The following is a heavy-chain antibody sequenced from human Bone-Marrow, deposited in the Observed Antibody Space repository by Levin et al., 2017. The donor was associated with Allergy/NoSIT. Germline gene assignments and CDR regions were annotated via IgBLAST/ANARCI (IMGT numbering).Heavy chain of an antibody. V-gene: IGHV1-18*01. J-gene: IGHJ6*02. CDR3: ARGHFPYYYYGMDV. Sequence: ASVKVSCKASGFTFTTYGLTWVRQAPGRGLEWMGWVSAYSGNTNYALNLQDRVTMTTDTATNTAYMELSSLRSDDTAIYYCARGHFPYYYYGMDVWGQVTTVVVSS. CDR2: VSAYSGNT. CDR1: GFTFTTYG.